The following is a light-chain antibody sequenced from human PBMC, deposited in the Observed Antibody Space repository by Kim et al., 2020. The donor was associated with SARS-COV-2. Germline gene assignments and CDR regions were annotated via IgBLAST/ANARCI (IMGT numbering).Light chain of an antibody. CDR1: QSVSTN. V-gene: IGKV3D-15*01. CDR2: GAS. CDR3: QQYNTWLIT. J-gene: IGKJ5*01. Sequence: VSPGERAPLPCRASQSVSTNLAWYQQHPGPAPRLLIYGASTRATGIPARFSGSGSGTEFTLTISSLQSEDFAVYYCQQYNTWLITFGQGTRLEIK.